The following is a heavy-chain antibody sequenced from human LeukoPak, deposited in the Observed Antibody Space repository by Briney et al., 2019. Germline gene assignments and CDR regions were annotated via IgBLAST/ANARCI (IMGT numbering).Heavy chain of an antibody. CDR3: ARSGTVGAMPV. Sequence: SETLSLTCTVSGGSISSSSYYWGWIRQPPGKGLEWIGYIYCSGSTNYNPSLKSRVTISVDTSKNQFSLKLSSVTAADTAVYYCARSGTVGAMPVWGQGTLVTVSS. D-gene: IGHD1-26*01. J-gene: IGHJ4*02. CDR1: GGSISSSSYY. V-gene: IGHV4-61*05. CDR2: IYCSGST.